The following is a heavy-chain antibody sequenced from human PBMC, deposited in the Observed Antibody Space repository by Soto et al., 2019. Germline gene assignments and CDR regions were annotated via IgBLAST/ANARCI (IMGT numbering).Heavy chain of an antibody. J-gene: IGHJ6*02. D-gene: IGHD6-19*01. CDR3: ARASSGWYPWDYYYYYGMDV. V-gene: IGHV4-39*01. CDR1: GGSISSSSYY. Sequence: QLQLQESGPGLVKPSETLSLTCTVSGGSISSSSYYWGWIRQPPGKGLEWIGSIYYSGSTYYNPSLKSRVTISVDTSKNQFSLKLSSVTAADTAVYYCARASSGWYPWDYYYYYGMDVWGQGTTVTVSS. CDR2: IYYSGST.